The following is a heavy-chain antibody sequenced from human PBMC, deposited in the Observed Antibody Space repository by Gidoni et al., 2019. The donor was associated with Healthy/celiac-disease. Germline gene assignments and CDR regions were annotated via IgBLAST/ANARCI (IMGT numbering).Heavy chain of an antibody. CDR1: GFSLSTSGVG. CDR3: AHTSLYDSSGYYYFLRPNQNWFDP. Sequence: QITLKESGPTLVKPTQTLTLTCTFSGFSLSTSGVGVGWIRQPPGKALEWLALIYWDDDKRYSPSLKSRLTITKDTSKNQVVLTMTNMDPVDTATYYCAHTSLYDSSGYYYFLRPNQNWFDPWGQGTLVTVSS. V-gene: IGHV2-5*02. CDR2: IYWDDDK. J-gene: IGHJ5*02. D-gene: IGHD3-22*01.